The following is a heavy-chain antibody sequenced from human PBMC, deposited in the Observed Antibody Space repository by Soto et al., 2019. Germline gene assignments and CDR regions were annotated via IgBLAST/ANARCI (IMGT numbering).Heavy chain of an antibody. CDR2: IKQDGSEK. CDR1: GFTFSSYW. V-gene: IGHV3-7*01. CDR3: ARGGSWYGHSYYYYGMDV. J-gene: IGHJ6*02. D-gene: IGHD6-13*01. Sequence: EVQLVESGGGLVQPGGSLRLSCAASGFTFSSYWMSWVRQAPGKGLEWVANIKQDGSEKDYVDSVKGRFTISRDNAKNSLYLQMNSLRTEDTAVYYCARGGSWYGHSYYYYGMDVWGQGNTVTVYS.